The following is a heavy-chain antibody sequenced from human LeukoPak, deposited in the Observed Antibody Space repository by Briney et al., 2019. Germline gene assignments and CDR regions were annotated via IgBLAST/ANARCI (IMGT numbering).Heavy chain of an antibody. CDR3: ARDRSSPWNCFDF. D-gene: IGHD1-7*01. J-gene: IGHJ4*02. Sequence: GGSVRLSCAASGYTFTTYAMYWVRQAPGKGLEWVSSISGSCGSTYYADSVKDRFTIPRHNSRNTLYLQMNSLSADDTPLYYCARDRSSPWNCFDFWGQGTLVSVPT. CDR2: ISGSCGST. CDR1: GYTFTTYA. V-gene: IGHV3-23*01.